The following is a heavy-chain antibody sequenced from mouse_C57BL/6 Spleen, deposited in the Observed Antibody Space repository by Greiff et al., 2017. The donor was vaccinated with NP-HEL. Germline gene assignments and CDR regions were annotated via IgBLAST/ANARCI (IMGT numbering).Heavy chain of an antibody. Sequence: QVQLKQPGAELVRPGSSVKLSCKASGYTFTSYWMDWVKQRPGQGLEWIGNIYPSDSETHYNQKFKDKATLTVDKSSSTAYMQLSSLTSEDAAVYYSTRRILRYYFDYWGQGTTLTVSS. V-gene: IGHV1-61*01. J-gene: IGHJ2*01. CDR3: TRRILRYYFDY. CDR2: IYPSDSET. D-gene: IGHD1-1*01. CDR1: GYTFTSYW.